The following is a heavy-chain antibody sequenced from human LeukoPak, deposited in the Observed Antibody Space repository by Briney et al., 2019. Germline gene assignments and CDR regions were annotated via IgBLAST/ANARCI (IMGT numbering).Heavy chain of an antibody. D-gene: IGHD6-13*01. CDR3: ARVERQQLVHWFDP. CDR2: IIPIFGTA. CDR1: GGTFSSYA. V-gene: IGHV1-69*01. Sequence: ASVKVSCKASGGTFSSYAISWVRQAPGQGLEWMGGIIPIFGTANYAQKFQGRVTITADESTSTAYMELSSLRSEDTAVYYCARVERQQLVHWFDPWGQGTLVTVSS. J-gene: IGHJ5*02.